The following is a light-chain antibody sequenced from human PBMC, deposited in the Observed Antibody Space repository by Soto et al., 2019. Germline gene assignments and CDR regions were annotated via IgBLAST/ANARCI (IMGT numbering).Light chain of an antibody. J-gene: IGLJ2*01. CDR2: EVS. V-gene: IGLV2-14*01. CDR3: SSYTSSSTLI. CDR1: SSDIGGYNY. Sequence: QSALTQPASVSGSPGQSITISCTGTSSDIGGYNYVSWYQQYPGKAPKLMIYEVSDRPSGVPDRFSGSKSGNTASLTISGLQAEDEAEYYCSSYTSSSTLIFGGGTKLTVL.